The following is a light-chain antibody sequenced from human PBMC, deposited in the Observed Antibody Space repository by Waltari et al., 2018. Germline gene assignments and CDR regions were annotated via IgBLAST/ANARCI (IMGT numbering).Light chain of an antibody. Sequence: QSALTQPASVSGSPGQSITISCPGTTSDVGASNYVSWYQQHPGKAPKLMIYDVSNRPSGVSNRFSGSKSGNTASLIISGLQAEDEADYYCSSYTSSSLYVFGRGTKVTVL. J-gene: IGLJ1*01. V-gene: IGLV2-14*03. CDR1: TSDVGASNY. CDR2: DVS. CDR3: SSYTSSSLYV.